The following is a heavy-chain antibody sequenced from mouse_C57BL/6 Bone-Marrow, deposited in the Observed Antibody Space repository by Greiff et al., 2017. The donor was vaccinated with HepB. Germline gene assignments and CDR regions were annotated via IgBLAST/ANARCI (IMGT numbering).Heavy chain of an antibody. V-gene: IGHV14-4*01. CDR3: TTGSSYAMDY. CDR1: GFNIKDDY. CDR2: IDPENGDI. D-gene: IGHD1-1*01. J-gene: IGHJ4*01. Sequence: VHLQQSGVELVRPGASVKLSCTAPGFNIKDDYMHWVKQRPEQGLEWIGWIDPENGDIDYASKFQGKATITADTSSNTAYLQLSSLTSEDTAVYYCTTGSSYAMDYWGRGNAVTVSS.